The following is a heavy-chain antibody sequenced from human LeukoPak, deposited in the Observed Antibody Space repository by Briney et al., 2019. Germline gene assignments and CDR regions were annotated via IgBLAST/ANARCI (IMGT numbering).Heavy chain of an antibody. J-gene: IGHJ4*02. V-gene: IGHV3-7*01. Sequence: PGGSLRLSCAVSGFTFSTYWMSWVRQAPGKGLKWVGNIKEDGSEKYYVDSMKGRFTISRDNAKNSLYLQMNSLRVEDTAVYYCARDSFETDIDYWGQGTLVTVSS. D-gene: IGHD1-14*01. CDR1: GFTFSTYW. CDR3: ARDSFETDIDY. CDR2: IKEDGSEK.